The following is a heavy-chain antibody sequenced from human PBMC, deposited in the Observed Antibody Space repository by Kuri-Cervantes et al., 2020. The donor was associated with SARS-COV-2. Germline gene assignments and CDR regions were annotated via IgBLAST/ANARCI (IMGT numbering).Heavy chain of an antibody. J-gene: IGHJ5*02. CDR1: GFTFSSYS. CDR2: ISYDGSNK. D-gene: IGHD6-19*01. Sequence: GESLKISCAASGFTFSSYSMNWVRQAPGKGLEWVAVISYDGSNKYYADSVKGRFTISRDNSKNTLYLQMNSLRAEDTAVYYCARDLGSGWYPWGQGTLVTVSS. CDR3: ARDLGSGWYP. V-gene: IGHV3-30*05.